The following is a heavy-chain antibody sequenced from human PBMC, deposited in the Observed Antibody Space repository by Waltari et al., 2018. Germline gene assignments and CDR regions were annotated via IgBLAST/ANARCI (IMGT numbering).Heavy chain of an antibody. J-gene: IGHJ3*02. CDR2: IYHTGST. V-gene: IGHV4-38-2*02. CDR3: ARDPSQFSSDWYFDI. CDR1: AYSIKSRHA. Sequence: QLQESGPGRWEPSATLSLTCSVSAYSIKSRHARGWIRQPTGKGLEWIASIYHTGSTYYNPSLKSRVTISVDKFKNLFSLKLNFVSAADTAVYYCARDPSQFSSDWYFDIWGLGTMVTVSS. D-gene: IGHD6-13*01.